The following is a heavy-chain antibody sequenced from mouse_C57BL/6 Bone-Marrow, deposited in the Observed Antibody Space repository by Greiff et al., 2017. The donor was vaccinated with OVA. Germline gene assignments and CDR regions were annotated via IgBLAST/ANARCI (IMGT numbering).Heavy chain of an antibody. D-gene: IGHD1-1*01. CDR1: GYTFTSHW. CDR2: IYPGSGCT. J-gene: IGHJ2*01. V-gene: IGHV1-55*01. Sequence: QVQLQQPGAELVKPGASVKMSRKASGYTFTSHWITRVKQRPGQGPEWIGDIYPGSGCTNYNEKFKSKATLNVDTSSSTAYMQLSSLTSEESAVYCCARWITVPGYWGEGTTRTVSS. CDR3: ARWITVPGY.